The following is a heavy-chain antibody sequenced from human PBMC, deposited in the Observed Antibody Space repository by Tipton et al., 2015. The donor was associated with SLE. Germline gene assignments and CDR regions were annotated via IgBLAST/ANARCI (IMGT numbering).Heavy chain of an antibody. CDR2: ITHNSGST. J-gene: IGHJ3*02. V-gene: IGHV4-38-2*01. D-gene: IGHD1-20*01. CDR1: GFSISSGYS. CDR3: ARTIYNSREAFDI. Sequence: GLVKPSETLSLSCDVSGFSISSGYSWSWIRQPPGRGLEWIGEITHNSGSTKYSPSLKSRVTISVDTARNLFSLKLSSVTAADTAVYYCARTIYNSREAFDIWGQGTMVTVSS.